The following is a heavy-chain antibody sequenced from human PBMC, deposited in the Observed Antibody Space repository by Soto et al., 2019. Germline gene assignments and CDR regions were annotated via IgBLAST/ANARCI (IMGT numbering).Heavy chain of an antibody. J-gene: IGHJ4*02. CDR2: IHHSGDT. V-gene: IGHV4-34*01. D-gene: IGHD3-16*02. CDR3: ATNDYVWGGDPGEGH. Sequence: QVQLQQWVAGLLKPSETLSLTYAVYGGPFRDYFCSWIRQPPGKGLEWIGEIHHSGDTNYNSSLKSRVPRSVDTSKNQFSLKLTSVTAADTAVYYCATNDYVWGGDPGEGHWGQGTLVTVSS. CDR1: GGPFRDYF.